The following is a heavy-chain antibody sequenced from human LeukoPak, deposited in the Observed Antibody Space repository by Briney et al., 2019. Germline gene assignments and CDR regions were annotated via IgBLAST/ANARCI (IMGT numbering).Heavy chain of an antibody. CDR2: INPNSGGT. Sequence: ASVKVSCKASGYTFTGYYMNWVRQAPGQGLEWMGWINPNSGGTNYAQKFQGRVTMTSDTSASTVYLDLSSLRSEDTAIYYCARDKSSTNWLDSWGQGTLVTVSS. CDR1: GYTFTGYY. CDR3: ARDKSSTNWLDS. D-gene: IGHD3-10*01. J-gene: IGHJ5*01. V-gene: IGHV1-2*02.